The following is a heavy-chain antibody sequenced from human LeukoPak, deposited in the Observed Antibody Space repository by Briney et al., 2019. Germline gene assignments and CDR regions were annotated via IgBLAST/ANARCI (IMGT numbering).Heavy chain of an antibody. CDR2: INHSGST. CDR3: ASPSLGDGYNS. D-gene: IGHD5-24*01. J-gene: IGHJ5*02. V-gene: IGHV4-34*01. CDR1: GGSFSGYY. Sequence: SETLSLTCAVYGGSFSGYYWSWIRQPPGKGLEWIGEINHSGSTNYNPSLKSRVTISVDTSKSQFSLKLSSVTAADTAVYYCASPSLGDGYNSWGQGTLVTVSS.